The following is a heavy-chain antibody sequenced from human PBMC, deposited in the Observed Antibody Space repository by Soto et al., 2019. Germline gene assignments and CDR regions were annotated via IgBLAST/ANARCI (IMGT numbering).Heavy chain of an antibody. CDR2: ISYDGSNK. D-gene: IGHD5-12*01. V-gene: IGHV3-30*18. CDR3: AKLPLRGYHITVDAFDI. Sequence: GGSLRLSCAASGFTFSSYGMHWVRQAPGKGLEWVAVISYDGSNKYYADSVKGRFTISRDNSKNTLYLQMNSLRAEDTAVYYCAKLPLRGYHITVDAFDIWGQGTMVTVSS. CDR1: GFTFSSYG. J-gene: IGHJ3*02.